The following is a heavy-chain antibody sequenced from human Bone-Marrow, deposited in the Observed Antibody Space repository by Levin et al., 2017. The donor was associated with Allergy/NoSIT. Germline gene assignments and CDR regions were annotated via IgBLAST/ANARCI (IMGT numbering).Heavy chain of an antibody. Sequence: GESLKISCAASGFIFSSYAMDWVRQAPGKGLEWVALISYDGTNEYYADSVKGRFSVSRNNSKSTLHLQMNSLRAEDTAIYYCARSRSYCSGGSCYPKPIDFWGQGALVTVSS. CDR2: ISYDGTNE. CDR1: GFIFSSYA. V-gene: IGHV3-30-3*01. J-gene: IGHJ4*02. CDR3: ARSRSYCSGGSCYPKPIDF. D-gene: IGHD2-15*01.